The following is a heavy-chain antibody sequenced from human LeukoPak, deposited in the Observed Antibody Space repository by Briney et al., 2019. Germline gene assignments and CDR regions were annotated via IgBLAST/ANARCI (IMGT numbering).Heavy chain of an antibody. CDR2: SSPIFGTA. V-gene: IGHV1-69*01. CDR1: GGSFRSYA. D-gene: IGHD1-1*01. J-gene: IGHJ4*02. Sequence: SVTVSFKSTGGSFRSYANSWGRQAPRQGLELMGGSSPIFGTANYAQKFQGRVTITADESTSTAYMELSSLRSEDTAVYYCARAQTGTRARGPFDYWGQGTLVTVSS. CDR3: ARAQTGTRARGPFDY.